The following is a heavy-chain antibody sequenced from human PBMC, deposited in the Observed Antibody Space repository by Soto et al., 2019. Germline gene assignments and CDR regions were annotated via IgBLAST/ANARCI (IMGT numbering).Heavy chain of an antibody. CDR3: ARNTKSAAGADYYGMDV. Sequence: QGQLVESGGDLVRPGGSLRLSCATSGFTFGDRYMSWIRQAPGKGLEWVSYISSSGFTIYYADSVKGRFTISRDNANVSLYRQMNSLRAEDTAVYYCARNTKSAAGADYYGMDVWGHGTTVIVSS. CDR1: GFTFGDRY. CDR2: ISSSGFTI. J-gene: IGHJ6*02. V-gene: IGHV3-11*01. D-gene: IGHD4-17*01.